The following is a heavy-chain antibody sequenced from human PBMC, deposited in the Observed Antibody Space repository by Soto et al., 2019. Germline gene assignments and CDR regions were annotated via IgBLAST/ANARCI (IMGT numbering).Heavy chain of an antibody. J-gene: IGHJ2*01. D-gene: IGHD2-15*01. CDR1: GFTFSSYA. CDR3: AKVTRIQDIVVVVAAPGYFDL. Sequence: GGSLRLSCAASGFTFSSYAMSWVRQAPGKGLEWVSAISGSGGSTYYPDSVKGRFTISRDNSKNTLYLQMNSLRAEDTAVYYCAKVTRIQDIVVVVAAPGYFDLWGRGTLVTVSS. V-gene: IGHV3-23*01. CDR2: ISGSGGST.